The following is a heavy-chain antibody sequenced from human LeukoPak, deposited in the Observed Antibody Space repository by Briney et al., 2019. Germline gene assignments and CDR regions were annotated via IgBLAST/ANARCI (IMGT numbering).Heavy chain of an antibody. CDR3: AKCQDWFDH. Sequence: GASLRLSCAASGFTYSSYAMRWVRQARGKGLEWVSAISGSGGSTYYADSVKGRFTISRDNSKNTLYLQMNSLRAEDTAVYYCAKCQDWFDHWGQGTLVTVSS. V-gene: IGHV3-23*01. CDR2: ISGSGGST. CDR1: GFTYSSYA. J-gene: IGHJ5*02.